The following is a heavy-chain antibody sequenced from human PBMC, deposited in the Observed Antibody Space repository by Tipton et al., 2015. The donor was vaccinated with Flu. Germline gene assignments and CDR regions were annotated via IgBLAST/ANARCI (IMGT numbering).Heavy chain of an antibody. CDR2: ISSSGGST. Sequence: SLRLSCAASGFTFSSYAMSWVRQAPGKGLEWVSAISSSGGSTYYADSVKGRFTISRDNSKNTLYLQMNSLRAEDTAVYYCARGGWRCSSTSCYGDYWGQGTLVTVSS. D-gene: IGHD2-2*01. V-gene: IGHV3-23*01. J-gene: IGHJ4*02. CDR3: ARGGWRCSSTSCYGDY. CDR1: GFTFSSYA.